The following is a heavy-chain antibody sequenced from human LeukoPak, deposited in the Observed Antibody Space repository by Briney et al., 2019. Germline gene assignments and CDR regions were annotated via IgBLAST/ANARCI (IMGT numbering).Heavy chain of an antibody. Sequence: ASVKVSCKASGYTFTDFYLHWVRQAPGRGLEWMGWINPNSGGTNYAQSFQGRVTMTRDTSISTAYMELSRLRSDDTAVYYCARADMSTDYTPNDYWGQGTLVTVSS. CDR1: GYTFTDFY. CDR2: INPNSGGT. J-gene: IGHJ4*02. V-gene: IGHV1-2*02. D-gene: IGHD3-3*01. CDR3: ARADMSTDYTPNDY.